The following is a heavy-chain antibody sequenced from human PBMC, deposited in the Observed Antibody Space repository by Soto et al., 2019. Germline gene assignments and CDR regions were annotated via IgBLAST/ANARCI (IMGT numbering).Heavy chain of an antibody. V-gene: IGHV1-24*01. CDR1: GYTLTELS. CDR2: FDPEDGET. J-gene: IGHJ4*02. CDR3: ATNSILEWLPAFDY. D-gene: IGHD3-3*01. Sequence: EASVKVSCKVSGYTLTELSMHWVRQAPGKGLEWMGGFDPEDGETIYAQKFQGRVTMTEDTSTDTAYMELSSLRSEDTAVYYCATNSILEWLPAFDYWGQGTLVTVSS.